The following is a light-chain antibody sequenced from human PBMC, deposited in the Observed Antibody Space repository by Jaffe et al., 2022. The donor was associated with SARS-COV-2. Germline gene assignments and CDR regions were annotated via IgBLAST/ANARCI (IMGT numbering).Light chain of an antibody. CDR1: SSDVGFYNY. CDR3: CSYAGTSPFV. Sequence: QSALTQPRSVSGSPGQSVTISCSGTSSDVGFYNYVSWYQQHPGRAPKVIIYDVTKRTSGVPNRFSGSKSGNTAFLTISGLQADDEAEYYCCSYAGTSPFVFGTGTKVTVL. CDR2: DVT. J-gene: IGLJ1*01. V-gene: IGLV2-11*01.